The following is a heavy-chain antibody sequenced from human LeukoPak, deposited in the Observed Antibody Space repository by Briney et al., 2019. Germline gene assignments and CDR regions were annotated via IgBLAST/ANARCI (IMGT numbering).Heavy chain of an antibody. Sequence: PGGSLRLSCAASGFTVSSNYMSWVRQAPGKGLEWVSVIYSGGSTYYADSVKGRFTISRDNSKNTLYLQMYSLRAEDTAVYYCARGIDEWLYLNYWGQGALVTVSS. CDR3: ARGIDEWLYLNY. CDR2: IYSGGST. J-gene: IGHJ4*02. V-gene: IGHV3-66*01. D-gene: IGHD3-3*01. CDR1: GFTVSSNY.